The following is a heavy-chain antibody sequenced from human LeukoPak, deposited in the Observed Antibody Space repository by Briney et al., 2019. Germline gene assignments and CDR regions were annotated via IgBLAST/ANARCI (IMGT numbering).Heavy chain of an antibody. V-gene: IGHV4-59*08. CDR3: ARGGAFCTNGVCYFRGGYFDY. D-gene: IGHD2-8*01. Sequence: TSETLSLTCTVSGGSISSYYWSWIRQPPGKGLEWIGYIYYSGSTYYNPSLKSRVTISVDTSKNQFSLKLSSVTAADTAVYYCARGGAFCTNGVCYFRGGYFDYWGQGTLVTVSS. CDR2: IYYSGST. J-gene: IGHJ4*02. CDR1: GGSISSYY.